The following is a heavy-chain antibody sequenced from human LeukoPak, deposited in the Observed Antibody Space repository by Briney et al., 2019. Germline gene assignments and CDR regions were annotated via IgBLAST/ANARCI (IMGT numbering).Heavy chain of an antibody. CDR3: ARGGYYTLEYYYYMDV. V-gene: IGHV4-59*01. Sequence: PSETLSLTCSVSGGSISGYYWSWIRQPPGKGLEWIGYIYYSGGTNYNPSLESRVTMSVDTSKNQFSLRLSSVTAADTAEYYCARGGYYTLEYYYYMDVWGRGTTVTVSS. D-gene: IGHD2-2*02. J-gene: IGHJ6*03. CDR1: GGSISGYY. CDR2: IYYSGGT.